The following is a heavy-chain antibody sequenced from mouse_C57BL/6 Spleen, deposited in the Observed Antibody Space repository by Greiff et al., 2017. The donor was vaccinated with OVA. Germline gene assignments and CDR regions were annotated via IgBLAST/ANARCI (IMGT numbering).Heavy chain of an antibody. Sequence: VQLKQSGPELVKPGASVKISCKASGYSFTDYNMNWVKQSYGKSLEWIGVINPNYGTTSYNQKFKGKATLTVDQSSSTAYMQLNRLTSEDSAVYYCARTRASNYEGFAYWGQGTLVTVSA. J-gene: IGHJ3*01. CDR1: GYSFTDYN. V-gene: IGHV1-39*01. D-gene: IGHD3-3*01. CDR3: ARTRASNYEGFAY. CDR2: INPNYGTT.